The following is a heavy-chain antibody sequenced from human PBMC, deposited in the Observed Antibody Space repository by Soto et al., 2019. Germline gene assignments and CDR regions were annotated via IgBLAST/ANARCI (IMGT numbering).Heavy chain of an antibody. CDR3: TKGATSPCDS. CDR2: VYPSDSDV. D-gene: IGHD3-16*01. Sequence: PGESLKISCQGSGYTFTSCWIGWVRQLPGKGLEWLGNVYPSDSDVRYSPSFEGRVTISADNSINTAYLHLLNLKASDTAFYYCTKGATSPCDSWGQGTRVTVSA. CDR1: GYTFTSCW. J-gene: IGHJ4*02. V-gene: IGHV5-51*01.